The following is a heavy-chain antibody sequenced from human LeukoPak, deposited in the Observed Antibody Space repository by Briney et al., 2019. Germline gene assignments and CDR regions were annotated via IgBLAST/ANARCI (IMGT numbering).Heavy chain of an antibody. V-gene: IGHV1-18*01. CDR2: ISAYNGNT. J-gene: IGHJ3*02. Sequence: ASVKVSCKASGYTFTSYGISWVRQAPGQGLEWMGWISAYNGNTNYAQKLQGRVTITTDTSTSTAYMELRSLRSDDTAVYYCASDGYSYGSDAFDIWGQGTMVTVSS. CDR3: ASDGYSYGSDAFDI. D-gene: IGHD5-18*01. CDR1: GYTFTSYG.